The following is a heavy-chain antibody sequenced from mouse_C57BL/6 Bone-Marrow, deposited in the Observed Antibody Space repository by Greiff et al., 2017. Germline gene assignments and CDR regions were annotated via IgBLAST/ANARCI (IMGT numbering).Heavy chain of an antibody. Sequence: EVQLQQSGPELVKPGASVKMSCKASGYTFTDYNMHWVKQSHGKSLEWIGYINPNNGGTSYNQKFKGKATLTVNKSSSTAYMELRSLTSEDSAVYYCAPVLFLGRYFDVWGTGTTVTVSS. D-gene: IGHD1-1*01. CDR1: GYTFTDYN. CDR2: INPNNGGT. J-gene: IGHJ1*03. V-gene: IGHV1-22*01. CDR3: APVLFLGRYFDV.